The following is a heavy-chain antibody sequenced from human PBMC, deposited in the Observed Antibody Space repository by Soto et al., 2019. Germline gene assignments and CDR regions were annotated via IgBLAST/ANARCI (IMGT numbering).Heavy chain of an antibody. Sequence: QVQLVESGGGVVQPGRSLRLSCAASRFTFSSYAMHWVRQAPGKGLEWVAVISFDGSSQYYVDSVKGRFTISRDNSKNTLYLQMNSLRPEDTAVYYCAREAEAFDYWGQGTLVTVSS. J-gene: IGHJ4*02. V-gene: IGHV3-30-3*01. CDR2: ISFDGSSQ. CDR3: AREAEAFDY. CDR1: RFTFSSYA.